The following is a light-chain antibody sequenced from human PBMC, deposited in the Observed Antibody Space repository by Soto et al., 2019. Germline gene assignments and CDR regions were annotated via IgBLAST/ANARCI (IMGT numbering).Light chain of an antibody. CDR2: DVS. Sequence: DIQMTQSPSSLSASVGDRVTITCRASQNIGRWLAWYQQKPGKAPKLMIYDVSTLISGVPSRFSGSGCGTEFTLTISSLQPDDFTTYYCQQYNLHSPATFGPGTLVDIK. V-gene: IGKV1-5*01. J-gene: IGKJ1*01. CDR3: QQYNLHSPAT. CDR1: QNIGRW.